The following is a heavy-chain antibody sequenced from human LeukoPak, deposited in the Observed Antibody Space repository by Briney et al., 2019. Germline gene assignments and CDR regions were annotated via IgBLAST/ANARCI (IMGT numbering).Heavy chain of an antibody. CDR1: GGFTSSYY. J-gene: IGHJ5*02. CDR2: IYYSGST. CDR3: ARKYYYGSGIGFDP. D-gene: IGHD3-10*01. V-gene: IGHV4-59*01. Sequence: SETLSLTCTVSGGFTSSYYWSWIRQPPGKGLEWIGYIYYSGSTNYNPSLKSRVTISVDTSKNQFSLKLSSVTAADTAVYYCARKYYYGSGIGFDPWGQGTLVTVSS.